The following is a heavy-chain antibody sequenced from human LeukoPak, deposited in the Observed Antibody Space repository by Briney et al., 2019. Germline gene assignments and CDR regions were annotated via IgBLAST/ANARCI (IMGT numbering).Heavy chain of an antibody. CDR1: GGSFSDYY. D-gene: IGHD3-10*01. Sequence: SETLSLTCAVYGGSFSDYYWSWIRQPPGKGLEWIGEINHSGSTNYNPSLKSRVTMSVDTSKNQFSLKLSSVTAADTAVYYCARVWVHFRYGSGSYYVLDYWGQGTLVTVSS. CDR2: INHSGST. CDR3: ARVWVHFRYGSGSYYVLDY. V-gene: IGHV4-34*01. J-gene: IGHJ4*02.